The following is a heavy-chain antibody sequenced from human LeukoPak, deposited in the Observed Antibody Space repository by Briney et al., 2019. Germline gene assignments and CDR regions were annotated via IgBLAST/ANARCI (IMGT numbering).Heavy chain of an antibody. V-gene: IGHV3-23*01. D-gene: IGHD3-10*01. CDR2: ISGSGDST. CDR1: GFTFSNYA. J-gene: IGHJ4*02. CDR3: AKSRSWFGELLDY. Sequence: GGSLRLSCAASGFTFSNYAMSWVRQAPGKGLEWVSVISGSGDSTYHADSVKGRFTISRDNSNNTLYLQMNSLRAEDTAIYYCAKSRSWFGELLDYWGQGTLVTVSS.